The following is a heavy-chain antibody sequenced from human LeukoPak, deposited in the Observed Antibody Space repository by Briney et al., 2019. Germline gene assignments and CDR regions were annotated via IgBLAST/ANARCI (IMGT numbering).Heavy chain of an antibody. D-gene: IGHD3-9*01. Sequence: SETLSLTCTVFGDSISSGDYYWGWLRQPPGKGLEWIGYIYYSGSTYYNPSLKSRVTISVDTSKNQFSLKLSSVTAADTAVYYCAREYYDILTGYYLPDYWGQGILVTVSS. CDR2: IYYSGST. V-gene: IGHV4-30-4*01. CDR3: AREYYDILTGYYLPDY. CDR1: GDSISSGDYY. J-gene: IGHJ4*02.